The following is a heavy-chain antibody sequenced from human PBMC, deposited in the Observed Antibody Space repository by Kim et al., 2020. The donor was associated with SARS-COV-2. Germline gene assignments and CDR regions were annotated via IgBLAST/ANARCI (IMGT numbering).Heavy chain of an antibody. CDR3: ARDRARDSSYYYYGMDV. Sequence: KSRVTISVDTSKNQFSLKLSSVTAADTAVYYCARDRARDSSYYYYGMDVWGQGTTVTVSS. D-gene: IGHD2-15*01. J-gene: IGHJ6*02. V-gene: IGHV4-59*01.